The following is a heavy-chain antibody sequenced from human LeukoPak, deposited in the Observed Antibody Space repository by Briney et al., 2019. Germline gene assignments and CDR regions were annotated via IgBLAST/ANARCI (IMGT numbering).Heavy chain of an antibody. CDR1: GYTFTGYN. CDR3: ARARRVYSGYDHYGDYGF. V-gene: IGHV1-2*02. Sequence: ASVKVSCKASGYTFTGYNMHWVRHAPGQGLGWRGWINPNSGGTNYAQKFQGRVTMTRDTSISTAYMELSRLRSDDTAVYYCARARRVYSGYDHYGDYGFWGQGTLVTVSS. D-gene: IGHD5-12*01. J-gene: IGHJ4*02. CDR2: INPNSGGT.